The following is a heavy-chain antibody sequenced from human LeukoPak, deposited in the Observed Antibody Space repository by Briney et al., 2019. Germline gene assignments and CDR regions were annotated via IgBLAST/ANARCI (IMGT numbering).Heavy chain of an antibody. V-gene: IGHV4-31*03. Sequence: SETLSLTCTVSGGSISSGGYYWSWNRQHPGKGLEWIGYIYYSGSTYYNPSLKSRVTISVDTSKNQFSLKLSSVTAADTAVYYCARGGLGRYWYFDLWGRGTLVTVSS. D-gene: IGHD3-9*01. J-gene: IGHJ2*01. CDR2: IYYSGST. CDR3: ARGGLGRYWYFDL. CDR1: GGSISSGGYY.